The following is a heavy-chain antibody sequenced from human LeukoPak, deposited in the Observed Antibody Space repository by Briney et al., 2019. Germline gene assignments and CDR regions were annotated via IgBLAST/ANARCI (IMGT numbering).Heavy chain of an antibody. CDR2: MYPGDSET. Sequence: GESLQISCKGSGYSFTNYWIGWVRQMPGKGLEWMGIMYPGDSETRYSPSFQGQVTISADKSINTAYLQWSSLKASDTAMYYCARRASSSFDYWGQGTLVIASS. J-gene: IGHJ4*02. CDR3: ARRASSSFDY. D-gene: IGHD6-13*01. CDR1: GYSFTNYW. V-gene: IGHV5-51*01.